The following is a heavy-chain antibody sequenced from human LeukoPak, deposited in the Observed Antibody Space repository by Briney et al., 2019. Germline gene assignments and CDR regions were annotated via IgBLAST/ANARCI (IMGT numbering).Heavy chain of an antibody. CDR1: GGSFSGYY. D-gene: IGHD3-22*01. CDR3: ARADSSGYDSDAFDI. V-gene: IGHV4-34*01. Sequence: KSSETLSLTCAVYGGSFSGYYWSWIRQPPGKGLEWIGEINHSGSTNYNPSLKSRVTISVDTSKNQFSLKLSSVTAADTAVYYCARADSSGYDSDAFDIWGQGTMVTVSS. CDR2: INHSGST. J-gene: IGHJ3*02.